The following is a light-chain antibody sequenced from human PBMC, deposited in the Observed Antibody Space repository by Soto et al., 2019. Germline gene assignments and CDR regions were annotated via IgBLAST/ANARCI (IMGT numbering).Light chain of an antibody. CDR2: AAS. V-gene: IGKV1-39*01. J-gene: IGKJ3*01. CDR3: QQSYDTVT. Sequence: DIQMTQSPSSLSASVGDRVTITCRASQNINNFLNWYQQKPGKAPRLLIYAASSLQSGVPSRFTGRGSGTDFTLTLTGLQREDFARYYCQQSYDTVTFGPGTKVEIE. CDR1: QNINNF.